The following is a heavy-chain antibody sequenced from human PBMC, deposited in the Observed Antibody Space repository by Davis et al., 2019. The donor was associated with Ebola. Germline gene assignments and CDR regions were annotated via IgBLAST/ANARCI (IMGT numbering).Heavy chain of an antibody. CDR1: GGSIGSSSYN. CDR3: ARDKGNDFWSGYEDP. Sequence: PSETLSLTCTVSGGSIGSSSYNWGWIRQPPGKGLEWVANIKQDGSEKYYVDSVKGRFTISRDNAKNSLYLQMNSLRAEDTAVYYCARDKGNDFWSGYEDPWGQGTLVTVSS. J-gene: IGHJ5*02. D-gene: IGHD3-3*01. V-gene: IGHV3-7*03. CDR2: IKQDGSEK.